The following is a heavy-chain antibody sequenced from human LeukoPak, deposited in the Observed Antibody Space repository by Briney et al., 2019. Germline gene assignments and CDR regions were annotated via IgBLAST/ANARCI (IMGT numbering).Heavy chain of an antibody. Sequence: GGSLRLSCAASGFTFSSYGMHWVRQAPSKGLEWVAVIWYDGSNKYYADSVKGRFTISRDNSKNTLYLQMNSLRAEDTAVYYCAKDQGYYYDSSGYYYVLGGLDYWGQGTLVTVSS. J-gene: IGHJ4*02. V-gene: IGHV3-33*06. CDR1: GFTFSSYG. D-gene: IGHD3-22*01. CDR3: AKDQGYYYDSSGYYYVLGGLDY. CDR2: IWYDGSNK.